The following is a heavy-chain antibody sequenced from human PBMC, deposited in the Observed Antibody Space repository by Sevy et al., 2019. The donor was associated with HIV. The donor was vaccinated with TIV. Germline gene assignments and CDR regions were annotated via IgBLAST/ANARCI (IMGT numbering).Heavy chain of an antibody. Sequence: GGCLRLSCAVSGFTFNNAWMNWVRQAPGTGLQWLGLIKSNIDGETTDYAAPVKGRFTNSRDDSINTLYLQMNNLKIEDTAWCYCATSPGYYDSAPFDYWGPGTLVTVSS. J-gene: IGHJ4*02. CDR2: IKSNIDGETT. V-gene: IGHV3-15*01. CDR1: GFTFNNAW. CDR3: ATSPGYYDSAPFDY. D-gene: IGHD3-22*01.